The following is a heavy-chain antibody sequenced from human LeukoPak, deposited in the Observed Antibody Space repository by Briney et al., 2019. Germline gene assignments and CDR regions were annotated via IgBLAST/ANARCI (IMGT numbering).Heavy chain of an antibody. CDR1: GFSFRTYA. Sequence: PGGSLRLSCIASGFSFRTYAMHWVRQAPGKGLEWVTFISYDGSNNYYADSVKGRFTISRDNSKNTLYLQMNSLRDEDTAVYYCAKCRVRGVYYFDYWGQGTLVTVSS. D-gene: IGHD3-10*01. CDR3: AKCRVRGVYYFDY. J-gene: IGHJ4*02. CDR2: ISYDGSNN. V-gene: IGHV3-30*02.